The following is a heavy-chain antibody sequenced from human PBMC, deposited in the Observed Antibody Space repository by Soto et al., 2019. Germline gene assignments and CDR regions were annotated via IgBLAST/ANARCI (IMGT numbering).Heavy chain of an antibody. CDR3: ARGGTVIGAFDF. J-gene: IGHJ3*01. CDR1: GFTFSSYD. Sequence: GSLRLSCAASGFTFSSYDLHWVRQAPGKGLEWVSGIGSAGDTYYADSVNGRFTISRENAKKSLSLHMNNLRAGDTAVYYCARGGTVIGAFDFWGQGTVVTVSS. D-gene: IGHD2-21*01. CDR2: IGSAGDT. V-gene: IGHV3-13*01.